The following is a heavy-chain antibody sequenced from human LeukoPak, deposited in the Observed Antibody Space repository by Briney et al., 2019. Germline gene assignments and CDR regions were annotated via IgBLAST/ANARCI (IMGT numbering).Heavy chain of an antibody. CDR2: ISSSSSYI. J-gene: IGHJ4*02. CDR1: KFTFSSYT. Sequence: NPGGSLRLSCAASKFTFSSYTMNWVRQAPGKRLEWVSFISSSSSYIYYADSVKGRFTISRDNAKNSLYLQMNSLRAEDTAVYYCTRETDENSYWGQGTLVTVSS. V-gene: IGHV3-21*01. D-gene: IGHD4-23*01. CDR3: TRETDENSY.